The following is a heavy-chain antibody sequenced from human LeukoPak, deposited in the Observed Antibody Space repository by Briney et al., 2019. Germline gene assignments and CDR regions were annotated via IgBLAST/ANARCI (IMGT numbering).Heavy chain of an antibody. V-gene: IGHV3-30-3*01. J-gene: IGHJ4*02. D-gene: IGHD3-22*01. CDR2: ISYDGSNK. Sequence: GGSLRLSCAASGFTFSSYAMHWVHQAPGKGLEWVAVISYDGSNKYYADSVKGRFTISRDNSKNTLYLQMNSLRAEDTAVYYCARDPDYYDSSGYLDYWGQGTLVTVSS. CDR1: GFTFSSYA. CDR3: ARDPDYYDSSGYLDY.